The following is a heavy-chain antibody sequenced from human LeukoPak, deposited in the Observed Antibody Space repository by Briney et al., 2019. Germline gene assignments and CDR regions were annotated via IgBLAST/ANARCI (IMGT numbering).Heavy chain of an antibody. CDR2: ISAYGNT. V-gene: IGHV1-18*01. J-gene: IGHJ4*02. D-gene: IGHD2-15*01. CDR1: GYTFTIYG. CDR3: ARGIIGYYFDY. Sequence: ASVKVSCKTSGYTFTIYGISWVRQAPGPGLEWMGLISAYGNTNYAQNLQGRVTMTTDTSTSTAYVELRSLRSDDTAVYYCARGIIGYYFDYWGQGTLVTVSS.